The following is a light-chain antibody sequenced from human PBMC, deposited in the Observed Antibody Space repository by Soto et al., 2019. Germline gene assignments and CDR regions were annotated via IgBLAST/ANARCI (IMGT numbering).Light chain of an antibody. Sequence: QSVLTQSSSASASLGSSVKLTCTLSSGHSSYIIAWHQQQPGKVPRYLMKLEGSGSYNTGSGVPDRFSGSSSGADRYLTISNLQFEDEADYYCETWVSNTYVFGTGTKLTVL. CDR1: SGHSSYI. J-gene: IGLJ1*01. V-gene: IGLV4-60*02. CDR3: ETWVSNTYV. CDR2: LEGSGSY.